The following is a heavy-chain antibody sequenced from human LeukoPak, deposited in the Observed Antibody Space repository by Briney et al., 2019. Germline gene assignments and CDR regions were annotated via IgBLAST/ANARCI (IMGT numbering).Heavy chain of an antibody. J-gene: IGHJ5*02. D-gene: IGHD6-13*01. Sequence: GGSLRLSCAASGFTFSSYAISWVRQAPGKGLEWVSAISGSGGSTYYADSVKGRFTISRDNSKNTLYLQMNSLRAEDTAVYYCAKYSSSWSTYNWFDPWGQGTLVTVSS. CDR3: AKYSSSWSTYNWFDP. V-gene: IGHV3-23*01. CDR2: ISGSGGST. CDR1: GFTFSSYA.